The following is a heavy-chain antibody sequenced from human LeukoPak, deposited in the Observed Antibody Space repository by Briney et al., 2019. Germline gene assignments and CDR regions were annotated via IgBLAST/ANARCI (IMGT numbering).Heavy chain of an antibody. CDR2: IYIGDSDT. J-gene: IGHJ3*02. CDR3: ARRLRPDAFDI. CDR1: GYTFSNYW. Sequence: HGESLKISCKGSGYTFSNYWIGWVRQMPGKGLEWMGIIYIGDSDTTYSPSFQGQVTFSADTSISTAYLQWSSLKASDTAIYYCARRLRPDAFDIWGQGTLVTVSS. D-gene: IGHD4-17*01. V-gene: IGHV5-51*01.